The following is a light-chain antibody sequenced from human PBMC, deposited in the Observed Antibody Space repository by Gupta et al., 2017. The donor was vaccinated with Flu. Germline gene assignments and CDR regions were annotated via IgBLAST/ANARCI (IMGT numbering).Light chain of an antibody. Sequence: QSVLTQPPSVSEAPRQRVTISCSGSSFNIGNNAVNLYQQPPGKAPKLLIYYDDLLPSGVSDRFSCSKSGTSASLAISALQSEDEAAYYCAAWDDSLNCWVFGGGTKLTVL. J-gene: IGLJ3*02. CDR1: SFNIGNNA. CDR3: AAWDDSLNCWV. CDR2: YDD. V-gene: IGLV1-36*01.